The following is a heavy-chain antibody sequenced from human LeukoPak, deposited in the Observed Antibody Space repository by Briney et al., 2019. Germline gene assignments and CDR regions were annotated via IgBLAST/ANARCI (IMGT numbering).Heavy chain of an antibody. J-gene: IGHJ4*02. D-gene: IGHD5-24*01. V-gene: IGHV1-24*01. CDR3: ATARWLQLFHFDY. Sequence: GASVKVSCKASGYTFTSYGISWVRQAPGKGLEWMGGFDPEDGETIYAQKFQGRVTMTEDTSTDTAYMELSSLRSEDTAVYYCATARWLQLFHFDYWGQGTLVTVSS. CDR2: FDPEDGET. CDR1: GYTFTSYG.